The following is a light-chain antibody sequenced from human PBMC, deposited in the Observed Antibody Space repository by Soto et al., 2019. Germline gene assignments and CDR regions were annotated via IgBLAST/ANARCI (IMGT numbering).Light chain of an antibody. Sequence: QSVLTQPPSASGTPGQRVTISCSGSSSNIGSNDVYLDQQLPGTAPKLLIYRNNQRPSGVPDRFSGSKSGTSASLAISGLRSEDEADYYCAAWDDSLSGVVFGGGTKVTVL. V-gene: IGLV1-47*01. CDR1: SSNIGSND. CDR2: RNN. J-gene: IGLJ2*01. CDR3: AAWDDSLSGVV.